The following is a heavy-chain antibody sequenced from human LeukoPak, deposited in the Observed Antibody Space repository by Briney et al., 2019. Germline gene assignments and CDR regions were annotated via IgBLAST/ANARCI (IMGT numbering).Heavy chain of an antibody. J-gene: IGHJ4*02. V-gene: IGHV3-33*01. CDR2: IWYDGSNK. CDR1: GFTFSSYG. D-gene: IGHD5-18*01. Sequence: GGSLRLSCAASGFTFSSYGMHWVRQAPGKGLEWVAVIWYDGSNKYYADSVKGRSTISRDNSKNTLYLQMNSLRAEDTAVYYCARVRYSYGWVFDYWGQGILVTVSS. CDR3: ARVRYSYGWVFDY.